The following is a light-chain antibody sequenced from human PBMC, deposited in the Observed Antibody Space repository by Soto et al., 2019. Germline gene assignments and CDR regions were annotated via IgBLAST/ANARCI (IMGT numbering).Light chain of an antibody. CDR2: KAS. CDR1: QTISSW. V-gene: IGKV1-5*03. Sequence: DTQMTQSPSSLSAPVGDRVTITCRASQTISSWLAWYQQKPGKAPKLLIYKASTLKSGVPSRFSGSGSGTEFTLTISSLQPDDFATYYCQHYNSYSEAFGQGTKVDIK. CDR3: QHYNSYSEA. J-gene: IGKJ1*01.